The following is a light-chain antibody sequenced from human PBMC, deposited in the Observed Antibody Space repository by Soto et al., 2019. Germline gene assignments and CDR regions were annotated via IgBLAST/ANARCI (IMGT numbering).Light chain of an antibody. J-gene: IGKJ1*01. Sequence: DIVMTQSPDSLAVSLGERATLSCRASQSLSNNIYLVWHQQKPGQAPRLLIYAASRRATGIPDRFSGSGSGTDFTLTISRLEPEDFAVYYCQQYGSSPWTFGQGNKGDIK. CDR3: QQYGSSPWT. CDR2: AAS. CDR1: QSLSNNIY. V-gene: IGKV3-20*01.